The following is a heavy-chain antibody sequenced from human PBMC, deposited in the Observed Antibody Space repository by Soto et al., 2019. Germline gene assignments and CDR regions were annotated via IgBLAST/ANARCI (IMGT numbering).Heavy chain of an antibody. CDR2: ISSSGFT. CDR1: GGSITPYY. J-gene: IGHJ4*02. D-gene: IGHD6-13*01. Sequence: QVQLQESGPGLVKPSETLSLTCTVSGGSITPYYWSWFRQPPGKRLEWIGYISSSGFTNYKPSLNSRVTISVDTSKNQFSLKLSSVTAAAKAVYYCVRDCYSSSWFALWGQGTLVTVSS. CDR3: VRDCYSSSWFAL. V-gene: IGHV4-59*01.